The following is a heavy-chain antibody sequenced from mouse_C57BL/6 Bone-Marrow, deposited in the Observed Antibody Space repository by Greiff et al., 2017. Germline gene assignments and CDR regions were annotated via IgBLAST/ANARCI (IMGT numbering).Heavy chain of an antibody. V-gene: IGHV1-55*01. J-gene: IGHJ4*01. Sequence: QVQLKQSGAELAKPGASVKMSCKASGYTFTSYWITWVKQRPGQGLEWIGDIYPGSGSTNYNEKFKGKATLTVDKSSSTAYMLLSSLTSEDSAVYYCASRWLVRYTYGRDYWGQGTTVTVSS. D-gene: IGHD2-12*01. CDR3: ASRWLVRYTYGRDY. CDR2: IYPGSGST. CDR1: GYTFTSYW.